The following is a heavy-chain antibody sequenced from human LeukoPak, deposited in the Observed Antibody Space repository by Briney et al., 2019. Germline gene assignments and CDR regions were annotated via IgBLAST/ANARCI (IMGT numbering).Heavy chain of an antibody. CDR3: AKRYCSSTTCYDDRGAFDY. V-gene: IGHV4-38-2*02. Sequence: SETLSLTCTVSGYSISSGNYWDWIRQPPGKGLEWIGSIYHSGSTYYNPSLKSRVTISVDTSKNQFSLKLSPVTAADTAVYYCAKRYCSSTTCYDDRGAFDYWGQGTLVTVSS. CDR1: GYSISSGNY. J-gene: IGHJ4*02. CDR2: IYHSGST. D-gene: IGHD2-2*01.